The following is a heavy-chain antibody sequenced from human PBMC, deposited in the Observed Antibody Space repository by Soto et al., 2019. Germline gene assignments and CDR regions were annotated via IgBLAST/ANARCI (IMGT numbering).Heavy chain of an antibody. CDR1: GGSISSGGYY. CDR3: YGSGSRPLPYYYYGMDV. J-gene: IGHJ6*02. Sequence: QVQLQESGPGLVKPSQTLSLTCTVSGGSISSGGYYWSWIRQHPGKGLEWIGYIYYSGSTYYNPXLKSRVTISVXXSXNXXSLKLSSVTAADTAVYYCYGSGSRPLPYYYYGMDVWGQGTTVTVSS. D-gene: IGHD3-10*01. V-gene: IGHV4-31*03. CDR2: IYYSGST.